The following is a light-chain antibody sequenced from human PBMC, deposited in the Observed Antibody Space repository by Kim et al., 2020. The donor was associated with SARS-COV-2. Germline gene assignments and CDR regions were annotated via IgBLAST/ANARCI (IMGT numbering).Light chain of an antibody. CDR2: DVS. V-gene: IGLV2-14*01. CDR1: SSDVGGYNY. Sequence: QSALTQPASVSGSPGRSITISCTGTSSDVGGYNYVSWYQQHPGKAPKLMIYDVSKRPSGVSNRFSGSKSGNTASLTISGLQAEDEADYYCSSYTSSSIYVFGTGTKVTVL. CDR3: SSYTSSSIYV. J-gene: IGLJ1*01.